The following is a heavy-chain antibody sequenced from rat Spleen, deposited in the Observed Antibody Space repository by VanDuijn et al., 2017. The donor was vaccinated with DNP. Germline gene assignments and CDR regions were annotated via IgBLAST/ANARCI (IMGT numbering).Heavy chain of an antibody. CDR1: GFSFSKFG. V-gene: IGHV5S13*01. D-gene: IGHD1-4*01. CDR3: AKDRVPGYNRGYFGD. Sequence: EVQLVESGGGLVQAGRSLKLSCEASGFSFSKFGMAWVRQAPTKGLEWVASISTSGEYTHYGDSVKGRFTISRDNTKNSQYLQMDSLRSEDTATYYCAKDRVPGYNRGYFGDWGQGVMVTVSS. J-gene: IGHJ2*01. CDR2: ISTSGEYT.